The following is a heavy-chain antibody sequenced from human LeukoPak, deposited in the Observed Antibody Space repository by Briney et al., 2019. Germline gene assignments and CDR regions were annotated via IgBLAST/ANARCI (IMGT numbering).Heavy chain of an antibody. CDR2: INSNSGDT. J-gene: IGHJ3*01. D-gene: IGHD2-2*01. V-gene: IGHV1-2*02. CDR3: ARDQGDYYCTSTSCSGGAFDF. Sequence: ASVKVSCKASVYSFTGYYLHWVRQAPGQGLEWMGWINSNSGDTKYAQKFQGRVTMTRDTSISTAYMELSSLISDDMAVYYCARDQGDYYCTSTSCSGGAFDFWGQGTLVTVSS. CDR1: VYSFTGYY.